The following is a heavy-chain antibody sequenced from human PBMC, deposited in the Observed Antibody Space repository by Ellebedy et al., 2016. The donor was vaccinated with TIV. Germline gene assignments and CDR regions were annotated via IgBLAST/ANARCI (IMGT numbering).Heavy chain of an antibody. CDR2: MNPNSGAT. CDR1: GYTFTTYD. CDR3: ARNPSHTGYFDP. J-gene: IGHJ5*02. Sequence: AASVKVSCKASGYTFTTYDINWVRQAPGQGLEGMGWMNPNSGATGYAQKFQGRVTITRDTSISTAYMELSSLTSEDTAVYYCARNPSHTGYFDPWGQGTLVTVSS. D-gene: IGHD5-12*01. V-gene: IGHV1-8*03.